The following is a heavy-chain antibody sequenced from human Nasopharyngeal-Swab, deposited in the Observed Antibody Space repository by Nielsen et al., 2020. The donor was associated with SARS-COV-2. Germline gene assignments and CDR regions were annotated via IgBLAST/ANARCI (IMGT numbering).Heavy chain of an antibody. J-gene: IGHJ4*02. CDR3: ARGGRGIFGVVTNFDY. Sequence: WIRQPPGKGLEWIGYIYYSGSTNYNPSLKSRVTISVGTSKNQFSLKLSSVTAADTAVYYCARGGRGIFGVVTNFDYRGQGTLVTVSS. CDR2: IYYSGST. V-gene: IGHV4-59*01. D-gene: IGHD3-3*01.